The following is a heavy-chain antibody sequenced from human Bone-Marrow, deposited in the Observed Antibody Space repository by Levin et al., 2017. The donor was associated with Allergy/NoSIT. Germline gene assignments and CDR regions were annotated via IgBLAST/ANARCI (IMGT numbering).Heavy chain of an antibody. CDR1: GESVSSNSAA. D-gene: IGHD2/OR15-2a*01. V-gene: IGHV6-1*01. Sequence: SQTLSLTCAISGESVSSNSAAWNWIRQSPSRGLEWLGRTYYRSKWYYEYAVSVRGRISVNPDTSKNQFSLQLNSVTPEDTAVYYCVRGNIHFDYWGQGTLVTVSS. CDR2: TYYRSKWYY. CDR3: VRGNIHFDY. J-gene: IGHJ4*02.